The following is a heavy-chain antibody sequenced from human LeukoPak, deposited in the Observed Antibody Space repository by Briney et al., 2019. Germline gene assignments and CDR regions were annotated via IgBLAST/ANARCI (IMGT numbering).Heavy chain of an antibody. CDR1: GFIFSSYG. D-gene: IGHD3-10*01. Sequence: PGGSLRLSCAASGFIFSSYGMHWVRQAPGKGLEWVAVISYDGSNKYYADSVKGRFTISRDNSKNTLYLQMNSLGAEDTAVYYCAKAWGYYGSESLQYYFDYWGQGTLVTVSS. CDR2: ISYDGSNK. J-gene: IGHJ4*02. V-gene: IGHV3-30*18. CDR3: AKAWGYYGSESLQYYFDY.